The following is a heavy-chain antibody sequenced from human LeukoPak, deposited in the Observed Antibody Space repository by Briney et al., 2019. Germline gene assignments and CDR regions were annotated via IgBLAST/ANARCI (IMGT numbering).Heavy chain of an antibody. Sequence: PGGSLRLSCAASGFTFSSYAMSWIRQPPGKGLEWIGEINHSGSTNYNPSLKSRVTISVDTSKNQFSLKLSSVTAADTAVYYCARGPYDFWSGYYVDLLDYWGQGTLVTVSS. CDR2: INHSGST. D-gene: IGHD3-3*01. CDR1: GFTFSSYA. CDR3: ARGPYDFWSGYYVDLLDY. V-gene: IGHV4-34*01. J-gene: IGHJ4*02.